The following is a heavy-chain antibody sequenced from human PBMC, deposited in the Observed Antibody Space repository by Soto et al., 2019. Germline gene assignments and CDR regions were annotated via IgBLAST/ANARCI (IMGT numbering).Heavy chain of an antibody. Sequence: ASVKVSCKAAGYTFTSYDINWVRQATGQDFEWMGWMNPNSGNTAYAQKFQGRVTMTRDTSKSTASMELSSLTSEDTAVYYCARGPRNWGVDYWGQGTLVTVSS. CDR1: GYTFTSYD. D-gene: IGHD7-27*01. CDR2: MNPNSGNT. CDR3: ARGPRNWGVDY. V-gene: IGHV1-8*01. J-gene: IGHJ4*02.